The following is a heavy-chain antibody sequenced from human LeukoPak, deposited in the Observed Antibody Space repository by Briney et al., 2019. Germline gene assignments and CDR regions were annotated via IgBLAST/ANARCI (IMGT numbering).Heavy chain of an antibody. CDR2: ISDSSSYT. J-gene: IGHJ4*02. V-gene: IGHV3-11*03. CDR3: ARRYTGYGILDY. CDR1: GFTFSDYY. Sequence: GGSLRLSCAAPGFTFSDYYMSWIRQAPGKGLEWVSYISDSSSYTDYADSVKGRFTISRDNSKNSLYLQMNSLRAEDTAVYYCARRYTGYGILDYWGQGTLVTVSS. D-gene: IGHD5-12*01.